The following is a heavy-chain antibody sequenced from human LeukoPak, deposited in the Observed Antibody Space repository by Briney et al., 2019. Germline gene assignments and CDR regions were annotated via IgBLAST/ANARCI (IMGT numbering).Heavy chain of an antibody. Sequence: GGSLRLSCAASGFTFSSYSMDWVRQAPGKGLEWVANIKQDGSEKYYVDSVKGRFTISRDNAKNSLYLQMNSLRAEDTAAYYCALKGLLWFGEFDYWGQGTLVTVSS. CDR3: ALKGLLWFGEFDY. CDR1: GFTFSSYS. J-gene: IGHJ4*02. CDR2: IKQDGSEK. D-gene: IGHD3-10*01. V-gene: IGHV3-7*01.